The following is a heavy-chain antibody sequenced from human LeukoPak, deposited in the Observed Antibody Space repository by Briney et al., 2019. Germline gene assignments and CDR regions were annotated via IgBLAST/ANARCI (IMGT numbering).Heavy chain of an antibody. V-gene: IGHV1-18*01. CDR2: INGYNGNT. Sequence: ASVKVSCKASGGTFSNYGISWVRQAPGQGLEWMGWINGYNGNTNYVQKFQGRVSMTIDTSTSTAYMELRSLRSDDTALYYCARVTNRWDLIDCWGQGTLVTVSS. CDR1: GGTFSNYG. D-gene: IGHD1-26*01. CDR3: ARVTNRWDLIDC. J-gene: IGHJ4*02.